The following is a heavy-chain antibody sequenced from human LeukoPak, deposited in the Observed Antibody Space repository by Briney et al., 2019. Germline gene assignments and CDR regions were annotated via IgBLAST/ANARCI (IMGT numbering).Heavy chain of an antibody. CDR3: ARPGPTSFYAFDI. J-gene: IGHJ3*02. CDR1: GGSISSYY. V-gene: IGHV4-39*01. Sequence: SETLSLTCTVSGGSISSYYWGWIRQPPGKGLEWIGSIYYSGSTYYNPSLKSRVTISVDTSKNQFSLKLSSVTAADTAVYYCARPGPTSFYAFDIWGQGTMVTVSS. CDR2: IYYSGST. D-gene: IGHD2-2*01.